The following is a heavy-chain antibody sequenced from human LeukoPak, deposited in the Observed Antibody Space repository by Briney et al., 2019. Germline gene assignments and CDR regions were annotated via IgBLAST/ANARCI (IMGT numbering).Heavy chain of an antibody. D-gene: IGHD3-22*01. CDR3: VRALYDGSGYYSHFDY. Sequence: PGGSLRLSCAASGFTFSTYSINWVRQAPGKGLEWVSSISSRSSYIYYADSVKGRFTISRDNAKKSLYLQMNSLRTEDTAVYYCVRALYDGSGYYSHFDYWGQGTLVTVSS. V-gene: IGHV3-21*01. CDR1: GFTFSTYS. J-gene: IGHJ4*02. CDR2: ISSRSSYI.